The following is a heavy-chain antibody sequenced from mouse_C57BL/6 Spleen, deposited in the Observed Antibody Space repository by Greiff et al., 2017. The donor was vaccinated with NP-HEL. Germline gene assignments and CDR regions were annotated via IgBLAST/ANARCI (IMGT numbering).Heavy chain of an antibody. J-gene: IGHJ1*03. V-gene: IGHV1-52*01. CDR2: IDPSDSET. CDR3: ARSPYYYGSSYGYFDV. D-gene: IGHD1-1*01. Sequence: QVQLQQPGAELVRPGSSVKLSCKASGYTFTSYWMHWVKQRPIQGLEWIGNIDPSDSETHYNQKFKDKATLTVDKSSSTAYMQLSSLTSEDSAVYYCARSPYYYGSSYGYFDVWGTGTTVTVSS. CDR1: GYTFTSYW.